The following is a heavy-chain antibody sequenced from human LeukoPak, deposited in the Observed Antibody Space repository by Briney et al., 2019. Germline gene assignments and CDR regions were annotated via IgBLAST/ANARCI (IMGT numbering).Heavy chain of an antibody. CDR2: IIPILGIA. Sequence: GASVKVSCKASGGTFSSYAISWVRQAPGQGLEWMGRIIPILGIANYAQKFQGRVTITADKSTNTAYMELSSLRSEDTAVYYCARSSGYYEGDWFDPWGQGTLVTVSS. J-gene: IGHJ5*02. CDR3: ARSSGYYEGDWFDP. D-gene: IGHD3-22*01. CDR1: GGTFSSYA. V-gene: IGHV1-69*04.